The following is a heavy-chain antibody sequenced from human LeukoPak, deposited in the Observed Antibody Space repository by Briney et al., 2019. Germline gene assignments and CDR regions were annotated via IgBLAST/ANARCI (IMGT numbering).Heavy chain of an antibody. J-gene: IGHJ4*02. D-gene: IGHD3-3*01. Sequence: GASVKVSCKASGGTLSSYAISWVRQAPGQGLEWMGGIIPIFGTANYAQKFQGRVTITADESTSTAYMELSSLRSEDTAVYYCAREQLFGVVITNYFDYWGQGTLVTVSS. CDR2: IIPIFGTA. CDR1: GGTLSSYA. V-gene: IGHV1-69*13. CDR3: AREQLFGVVITNYFDY.